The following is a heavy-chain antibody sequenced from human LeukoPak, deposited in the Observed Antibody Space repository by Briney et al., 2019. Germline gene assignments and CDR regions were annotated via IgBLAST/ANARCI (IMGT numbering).Heavy chain of an antibody. CDR2: IYYSGST. Sequence: SETLSLTCTVSGGSISSYYWSWIRQPPGKGLEWIGYIYYSGSTNYNPSLKSRVTISVDTSKNQFSLKLSSVTAADTAVYYCARLSLIRGEDYYYYYGMDVWGQGTTVTVSS. J-gene: IGHJ6*02. D-gene: IGHD3-16*01. V-gene: IGHV4-59*08. CDR1: GGSISSYY. CDR3: ARLSLIRGEDYYYYYGMDV.